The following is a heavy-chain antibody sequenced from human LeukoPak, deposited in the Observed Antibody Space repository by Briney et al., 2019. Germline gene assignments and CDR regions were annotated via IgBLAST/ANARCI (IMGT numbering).Heavy chain of an antibody. CDR3: ARGLPRYCSGGSCYYGY. J-gene: IGHJ4*02. CDR2: INHSGST. V-gene: IGHV4-34*01. Sequence: SETLSLTCAVYGGSFSGYYWSWIRQPPGKGLEWIGEINHSGSTNYNPSLKSRVTISVDTSKNQFSLKLSSVTAADTAVYYCARGLPRYCSGGSCYYGYWGQGTLVTVSS. CDR1: GGSFSGYY. D-gene: IGHD2-15*01.